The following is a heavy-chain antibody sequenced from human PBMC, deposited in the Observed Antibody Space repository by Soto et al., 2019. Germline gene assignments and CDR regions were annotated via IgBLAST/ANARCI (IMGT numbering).Heavy chain of an antibody. D-gene: IGHD6-6*01. Sequence: QVQLVQSGAEVKKPGSSVKVSCKASGGTFSSYAINWVRQSPGQGLEWMGGIMPILGTANYAQKFQGGVTITADESTGTAYMEVSSLRSEDTAVYYCARGGYSSSYRLDYWGQGTLVTVSS. J-gene: IGHJ4*02. CDR3: ARGGYSSSYRLDY. CDR1: GGTFSSYA. V-gene: IGHV1-69*01. CDR2: IMPILGTA.